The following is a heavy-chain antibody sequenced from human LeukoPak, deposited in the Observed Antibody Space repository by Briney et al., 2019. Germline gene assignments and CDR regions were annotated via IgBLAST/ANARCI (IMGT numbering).Heavy chain of an antibody. CDR3: AKGSGINHYHWIDP. J-gene: IGHJ5*02. V-gene: IGHV3-23*01. CDR1: EFTFSNYA. CDR2: ISGGGGST. D-gene: IGHD1-14*01. Sequence: RGSLRLSCAASEFTFSNYAMNWVRQAPGKGLEWVSGISGGGGSTYYADSVKGRFTISRDNSKNTLYLQMDSLRAEDTALYYCAKGSGINHYHWIDPWGQGTLVTVSS.